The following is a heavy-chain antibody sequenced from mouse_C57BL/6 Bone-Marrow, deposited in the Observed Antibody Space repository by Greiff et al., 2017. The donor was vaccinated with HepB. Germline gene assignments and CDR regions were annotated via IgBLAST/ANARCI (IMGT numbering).Heavy chain of an antibody. CDR3: VRGRYYSNFFDY. Sequence: EVHLVESGGGLVQPKGSLKLSCAASGFSFNTYAMNWVRQAPGKGLEWVARIRSKSNNYATYYADSVKDRFTISRDDSESMLYLQMNNLKTEDTAMYYCVRGRYYSNFFDYWGQGTTLTVSS. V-gene: IGHV10-1*01. CDR2: IRSKSNNYAT. J-gene: IGHJ2*01. D-gene: IGHD2-5*01. CDR1: GFSFNTYA.